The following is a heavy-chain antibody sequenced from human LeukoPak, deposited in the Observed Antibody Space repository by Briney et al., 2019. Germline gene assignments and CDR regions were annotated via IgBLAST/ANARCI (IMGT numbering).Heavy chain of an antibody. CDR1: GFTFSSFG. CDR3: ARDVGGYGTKGYYFDY. D-gene: IGHD5-12*01. Sequence: PGGSLRLSCAASGFTFSSFGMHWVRQAPGKGLEWVAVIWYDGSNKYYADSVKGRFTISRDNSKNTLYLQMNRLRAVDTAVYYCARDVGGYGTKGYYFDYWGQGTLVTVSS. CDR2: IWYDGSNK. J-gene: IGHJ4*02. V-gene: IGHV3-33*01.